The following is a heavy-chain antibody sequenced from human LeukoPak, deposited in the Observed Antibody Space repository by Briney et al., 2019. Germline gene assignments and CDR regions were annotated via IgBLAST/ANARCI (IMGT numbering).Heavy chain of an antibody. V-gene: IGHV1-69*05. Sequence: GASVKVSCKASGGTFISYAISWVRQAPGQGREWMGRIIPIFGTANYAQKFQGRVTITTDESTSTAYMELSSLRSEDTAVYYCARDGSSGGLGYWGQGTLVTVSS. CDR3: ARDGSSGGLGY. CDR2: IIPIFGTA. D-gene: IGHD6-19*01. J-gene: IGHJ4*02. CDR1: GGTFISYA.